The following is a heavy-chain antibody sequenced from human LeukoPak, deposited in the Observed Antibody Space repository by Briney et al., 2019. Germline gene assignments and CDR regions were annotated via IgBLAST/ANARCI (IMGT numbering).Heavy chain of an antibody. CDR1: GGSISSGGYY. J-gene: IGHJ4*02. CDR2: IYYSGST. D-gene: IGHD4-17*01. V-gene: IGHV4-31*03. Sequence: SQTLSLTCTVSGGSISSGGYYWSWIRQHPGKGLEWIGYIYYSGSTYYNPSLKSRVIISVDTSKNQFSLKLSSVTAADTAVYYCARADDYGDYVDYWGQGTLVTVSS. CDR3: ARADDYGDYVDY.